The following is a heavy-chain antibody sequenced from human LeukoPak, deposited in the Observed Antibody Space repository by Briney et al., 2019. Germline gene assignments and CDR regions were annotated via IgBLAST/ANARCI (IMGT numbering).Heavy chain of an antibody. Sequence: GGSLRLSCAASGFTFSSYAMSWVRQAPGKGLEWVSAISGSGGSTYYADSVKGRFTISRDNSKNTLYLQMNSLRAEDTAVYYCAREFDYYGSGSYDYWGQGTLVTVSS. CDR1: GFTFSSYA. J-gene: IGHJ4*02. D-gene: IGHD3-10*01. V-gene: IGHV3-23*01. CDR2: ISGSGGST. CDR3: AREFDYYGSGSYDY.